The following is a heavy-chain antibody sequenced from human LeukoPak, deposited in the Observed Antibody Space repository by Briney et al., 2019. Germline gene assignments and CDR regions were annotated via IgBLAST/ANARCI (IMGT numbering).Heavy chain of an antibody. Sequence: GGSLRLSCAASGLTFSNYCMNWVRQAPGKGLEWVAVISYDGSNNYYADSVKCRFTISRDNSKNTLYLQMNSLRAEDTAVYYCATDHYDSSGYYFDAFDIWGQGTMVTVSS. CDR1: GLTFSNYC. V-gene: IGHV3-30*03. J-gene: IGHJ3*02. CDR3: ATDHYDSSGYYFDAFDI. CDR2: ISYDGSNN. D-gene: IGHD3-22*01.